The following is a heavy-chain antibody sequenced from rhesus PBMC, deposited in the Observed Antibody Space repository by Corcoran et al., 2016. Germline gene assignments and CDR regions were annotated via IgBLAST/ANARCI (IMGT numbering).Heavy chain of an antibody. Sequence: QVHLQESGPGLVKPSETLSLTCAVSGVSVNGGYDWSWVRQAPGKGRGWVGYIYERSGTPNYNQSLKNRVTISRATSKNQVSLRLTAVTAADTAIYYCARFGYPGGLDFWGQGVVVTVSS. D-gene: IGHD3-28*01. CDR3: ARFGYPGGLDF. J-gene: IGHJ6*01. CDR1: GVSVNGGYD. V-gene: IGHV4-76*01. CDR2: IYERSGTP.